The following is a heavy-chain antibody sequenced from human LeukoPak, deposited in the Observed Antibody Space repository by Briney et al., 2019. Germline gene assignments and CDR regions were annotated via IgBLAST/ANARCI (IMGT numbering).Heavy chain of an antibody. V-gene: IGHV3-53*01. CDR2: IYSGGST. D-gene: IGHD6-13*01. CDR1: GFTVSSNY. CDR3: ARRAAAGHLDGFDI. Sequence: GGSLRLSCEASGFTVSSNYMSWVRQAPGKGLAWVSLIYSGGSTYYADSVKGRFTISRDNAKSSLSLQMNSLRAEDTAVYYCARRAAAGHLDGFDIWGQGTLITVSS. J-gene: IGHJ3*02.